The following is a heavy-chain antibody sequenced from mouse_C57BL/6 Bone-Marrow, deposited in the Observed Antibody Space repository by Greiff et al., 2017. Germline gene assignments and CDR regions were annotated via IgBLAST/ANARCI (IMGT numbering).Heavy chain of an antibody. CDR2: IRSKSNNYAT. V-gene: IGHV10-1*01. Sequence: EVQLVESGGGLVQPKGSLKLSCAASGFSFNTYAMNWVRQAPGKGLEWVARIRSKSNNYATYYADSVKDRFTISRDDSESMLYLQMNNLKTEDTAMYYCVRQTYYGYDGAMDYWGQGTSVTVSS. CDR3: VRQTYYGYDGAMDY. CDR1: GFSFNTYA. D-gene: IGHD2-9*01. J-gene: IGHJ4*01.